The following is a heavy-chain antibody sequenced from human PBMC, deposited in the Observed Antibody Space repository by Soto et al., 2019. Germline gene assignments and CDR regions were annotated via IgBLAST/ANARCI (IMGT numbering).Heavy chain of an antibody. CDR2: IIPIFGTA. D-gene: IGHD3-3*01. J-gene: IGHJ6*02. Sequence: GASVKVSCKASGGTFSSYAISWVRQAPGQGLEWMGGIIPIFGTANYAQKFQGRVTITADESTSTAYMELSRLRSEDTAVYYCARGGTYYDFWSGYYSPAYYYYYGMDVWGQGTTVTVSS. V-gene: IGHV1-69*13. CDR3: ARGGTYYDFWSGYYSPAYYYYYGMDV. CDR1: GGTFSSYA.